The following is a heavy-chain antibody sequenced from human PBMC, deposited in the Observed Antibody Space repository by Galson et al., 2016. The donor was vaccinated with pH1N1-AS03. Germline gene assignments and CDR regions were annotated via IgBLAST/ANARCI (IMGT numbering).Heavy chain of an antibody. CDR3: AKAGRYAESNGYYSLTS. CDR2: INWEGAST. Sequence: SLRLSCAASGFTLDDYAMHWVRQAPGKGLEWVSLINWEGASTYHADSVQGRFTVSRDNSKNSLYLQMNSLRAEDTALYYCAKAGRYAESNGYYSLTSWGQGTLVTVSS. V-gene: IGHV3-43D*03. J-gene: IGHJ5*02. CDR1: GFTLDDYA. D-gene: IGHD3-22*01.